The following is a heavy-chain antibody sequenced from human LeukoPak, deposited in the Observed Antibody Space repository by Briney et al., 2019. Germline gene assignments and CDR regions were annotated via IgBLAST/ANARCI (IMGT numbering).Heavy chain of an antibody. Sequence: GRFLRLSCAASGFTFDDYAMHWFRQAPGKGLEWVSGISWNSGSIGYADSVKGRFTISRDNAKNSLYLQMNSLRAEDTALYYCAKDRAMVRGVIMDYWGQGTLVTVSS. CDR2: ISWNSGSI. CDR3: AKDRAMVRGVIMDY. CDR1: GFTFDDYA. J-gene: IGHJ4*02. D-gene: IGHD3-10*01. V-gene: IGHV3-9*01.